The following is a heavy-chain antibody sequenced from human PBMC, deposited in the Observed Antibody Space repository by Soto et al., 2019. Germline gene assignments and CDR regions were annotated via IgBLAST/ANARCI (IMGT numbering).Heavy chain of an antibody. D-gene: IGHD6-6*01. CDR3: AKTGSSSPYYYYYYGMDV. CDR2: ISYDGSNK. V-gene: IGHV3-30*18. CDR1: GFTFSSYG. Sequence: GGSLRLSCAASGFTFSSYGMHWVRQAPGKGLEWVAVISYDGSNKYYADSVKGRFTISRDNSKNTLYLQMNSLRAEDTAVHYCAKTGSSSPYYYYYYGMDVWGQGTTVTVSS. J-gene: IGHJ6*02.